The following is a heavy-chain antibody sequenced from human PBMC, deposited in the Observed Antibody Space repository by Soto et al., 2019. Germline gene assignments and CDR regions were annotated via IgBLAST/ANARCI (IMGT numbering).Heavy chain of an antibody. CDR2: IRNSGGDT. D-gene: IGHD3-22*01. J-gene: IGHJ4*02. CDR3: AKDRDHNSGYPIFDY. V-gene: IGHV3-23*01. CDR1: GFTISGYA. Sequence: GGSLRLSCSASGFTISGYAMSWVRQAPGKGLEWVSMIRNSGGDTYYAESVKGRFTISRDSSRNTLYLQMTSLRREDTALYYWAKDRDHNSGYPIFDYWGQGTPVTVSS.